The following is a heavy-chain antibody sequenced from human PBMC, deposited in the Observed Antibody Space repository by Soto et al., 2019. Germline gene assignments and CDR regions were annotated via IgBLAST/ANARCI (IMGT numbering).Heavy chain of an antibody. V-gene: IGHV1-18*01. CDR3: ARRGPMVTAIPFWFDP. J-gene: IGHJ5*02. CDR1: GYTFTSYG. Sequence: GASVKVSCKASGYTFTSYGISWVRQAPGQGLEWMGWISAYNGNTNYAQKLQGRVTMTTDTSTSTAYMELRSLRSDDTAVYYCARRGPMVTAIPFWFDPWGQGTLVTVSS. D-gene: IGHD2-21*02. CDR2: ISAYNGNT.